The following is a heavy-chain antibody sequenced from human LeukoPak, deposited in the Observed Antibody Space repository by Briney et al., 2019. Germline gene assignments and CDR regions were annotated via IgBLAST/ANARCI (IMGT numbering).Heavy chain of an antibody. D-gene: IGHD6-13*01. CDR3: VRQQLASRAFDY. CDR2: TYTSGLS. Sequence: PSQTLSLTCNVSGVSISSGNYFWSWIREPAGEGLEWIGRTYTSGLSNYNPSLESRATISADKSKNIFSLKLTSVTAADTAVYYCVRQQLASRAFDYWGQGTLVTVSS. CDR1: GVSISSGNYF. J-gene: IGHJ4*02. V-gene: IGHV4-61*02.